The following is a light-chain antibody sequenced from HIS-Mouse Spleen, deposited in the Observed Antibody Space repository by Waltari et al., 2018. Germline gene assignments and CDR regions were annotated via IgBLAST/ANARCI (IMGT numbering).Light chain of an antibody. CDR3: QQYNSYSPLT. Sequence: DIQMTQSPSTLSASVGDRVTITCLASQSISSWLAWYQQKPGKDPKLLIYKASSLESGVPSRFSGSGSGTEFTLTISSLQPDDFATYYCQQYNSYSPLTFGGGTKVEIK. J-gene: IGKJ4*01. V-gene: IGKV1-5*03. CDR2: KAS. CDR1: QSISSW.